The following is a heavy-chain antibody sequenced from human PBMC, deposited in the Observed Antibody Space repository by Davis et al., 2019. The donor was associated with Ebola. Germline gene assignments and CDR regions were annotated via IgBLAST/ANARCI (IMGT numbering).Heavy chain of an antibody. CDR1: GFTFSSYG. CDR3: ARATTPVG. V-gene: IGHV3-30*03. D-gene: IGHD2-15*01. J-gene: IGHJ4*02. Sequence: GESLKISCAASGFTFSSYGMHWVRQAPGKGLEWVAVISYDGSNKYYADSVKGRFTISRDNSKNTLYLQMNSLRAEDTAVYYCARATTPVGWGQGTLVTVSS. CDR2: ISYDGSNK.